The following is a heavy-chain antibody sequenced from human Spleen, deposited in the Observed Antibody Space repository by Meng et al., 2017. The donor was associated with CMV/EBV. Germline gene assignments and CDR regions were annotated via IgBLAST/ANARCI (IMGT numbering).Heavy chain of an antibody. D-gene: IGHD3-10*01. CDR1: GGSISSVSYY. CDR3: ARHFSRDRRGQPLPFHS. CDR2: LYHSGTT. V-gene: IGHV4-39*01. Sequence: GSLRLSCSVSGGSISSVSYYWGWIRQPPGKRLEWIGSLYHSGTTYHNPSLKSRVTRSVDTSKNHLSLRLRSLTAADTAVYYCARHFSRDRRGQPLPFHSWGQGTLVTVSS. J-gene: IGHJ4*02.